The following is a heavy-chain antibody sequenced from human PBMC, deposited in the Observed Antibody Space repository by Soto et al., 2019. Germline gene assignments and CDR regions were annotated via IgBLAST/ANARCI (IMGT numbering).Heavy chain of an antibody. J-gene: IGHJ3*02. V-gene: IGHV3-23*01. D-gene: IGHD3-10*01. CDR2: ISGSGGST. Sequence: VGFLRLSCAASGFTFSSYAMSWVRQAPGKGLEWVSAISGSGGSTYYADSVKGRFTISRDNSKNTLYLQMNSLRAEDTAVYYCATRPYGSGSYWLDAFDIWGQGTMVTVSS. CDR3: ATRPYGSGSYWLDAFDI. CDR1: GFTFSSYA.